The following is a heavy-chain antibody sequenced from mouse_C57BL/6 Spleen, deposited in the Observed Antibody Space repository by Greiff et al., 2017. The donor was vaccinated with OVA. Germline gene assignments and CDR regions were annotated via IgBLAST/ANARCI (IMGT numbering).Heavy chain of an antibody. Sequence: VQLQQSGPELVKPGASVKISCKASGYAFSSSWMNWVKQRPGKGLEWIGRIYPGDGDTNYNGKFKGKATLTADKSSSPAYMQLSSLTSEDSAVYFCARYFYGSSGFDYWGQGTTLTVSS. D-gene: IGHD1-1*01. CDR2: IYPGDGDT. CDR3: ARYFYGSSGFDY. J-gene: IGHJ2*01. V-gene: IGHV1-82*01. CDR1: GYAFSSSW.